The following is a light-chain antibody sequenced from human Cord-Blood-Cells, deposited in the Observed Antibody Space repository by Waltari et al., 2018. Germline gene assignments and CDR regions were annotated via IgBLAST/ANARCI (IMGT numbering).Light chain of an antibody. V-gene: IGKV3-11*01. J-gene: IGKJ3*01. CDR1: QSVISY. Sequence: EIVLTQSPATLSLSPGERATLSCRASQSVISYLAWYQQKPGQAARLLIYDASNRSTGIPARFSGSGSGTDFTITISSLEPEDFAVYYCQQRSNWPPFTFGPGTKVDIK. CDR2: DAS. CDR3: QQRSNWPPFT.